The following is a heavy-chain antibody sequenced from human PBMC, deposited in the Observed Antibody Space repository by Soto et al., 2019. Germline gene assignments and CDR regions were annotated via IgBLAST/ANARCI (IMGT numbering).Heavy chain of an antibody. V-gene: IGHV5-51*01. D-gene: IGHD6-13*01. CDR2: IYPGDSDT. CDR3: ARIWEMATVAACDY. Sequence: GESLKISCKGSGYTFTSYWIAWVRQMPGKGLEWMGIIYPGDSDTRYSPSFQGQITISVDKSISTAYLQWSSLKASDTAMYYCARIWEMATVAACDYWGQGTLVTVSS. J-gene: IGHJ4*02. CDR1: GYTFTSYW.